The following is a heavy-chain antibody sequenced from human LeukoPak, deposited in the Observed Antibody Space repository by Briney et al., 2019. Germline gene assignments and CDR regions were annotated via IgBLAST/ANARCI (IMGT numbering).Heavy chain of an antibody. Sequence: PGGSLRLSCAASAFRFSSYGMHWVRQAPGKGPEWVASIRSDSSNQYYADSVKGRFTISRDNSKNTLYLQMNSLRAEDTAVYYCAKVPLSSSGWDREYYFDYWGQGTLVTVSS. CDR1: AFRFSSYG. V-gene: IGHV3-30*02. CDR3: AKVPLSSSGWDREYYFDY. J-gene: IGHJ4*02. CDR2: IRSDSSNQ. D-gene: IGHD6-19*01.